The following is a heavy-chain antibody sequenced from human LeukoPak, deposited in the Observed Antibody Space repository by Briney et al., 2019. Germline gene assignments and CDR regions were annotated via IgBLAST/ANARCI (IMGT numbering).Heavy chain of an antibody. V-gene: IGHV3-30*04. D-gene: IGHD3-3*01. J-gene: IGHJ4*02. CDR2: ISYDGSNK. Sequence: GGSLRLSCAASGFTFSSYAMHWVRQAPGKGLEWVAVISYDGSNKYYADSVKGRFTIFRDNSKNTLYLQMNSLRAEDTAVYYCAREITYYDFWSGYYTRPQGIDYWGQGTLVTVSS. CDR1: GFTFSSYA. CDR3: AREITYYDFWSGYYTRPQGIDY.